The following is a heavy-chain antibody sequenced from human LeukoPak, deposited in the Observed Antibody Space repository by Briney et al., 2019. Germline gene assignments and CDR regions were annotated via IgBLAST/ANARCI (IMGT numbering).Heavy chain of an antibody. D-gene: IGHD5-18*01. CDR1: GDSISSYY. CDR3: ARGAAMQL. Sequence: PSETLSLTCTVSGDSISSYYWSWIRQPPGKGLEWIGYIYYSGSSNYNPSLNSRVTLSVDTSKNQFSLKLSSVTAADTAVYYCARGAAMQLWGQGTLVTVSS. J-gene: IGHJ4*02. V-gene: IGHV4-59*12. CDR2: IYYSGSS.